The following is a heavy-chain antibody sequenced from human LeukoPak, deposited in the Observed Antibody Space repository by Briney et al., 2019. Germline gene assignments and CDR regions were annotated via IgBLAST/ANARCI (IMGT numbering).Heavy chain of an antibody. CDR2: IYYSGNT. CDR3: ARDQAVAAADGY. Sequence: PSETLSLTCTVSGGSISSSSYYWGWIRQAPGEGLEWIGTIYYSGNTYYNPSLKSRVTISLDTSKNQFSLKLSSVTAADTAVYYCARDQAVAAADGYWGQGTLVTVSS. J-gene: IGHJ4*02. V-gene: IGHV4-39*07. CDR1: GGSISSSSYY. D-gene: IGHD6-19*01.